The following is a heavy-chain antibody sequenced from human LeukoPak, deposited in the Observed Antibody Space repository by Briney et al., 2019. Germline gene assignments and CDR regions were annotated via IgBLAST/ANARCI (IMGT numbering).Heavy chain of an antibody. Sequence: GGSLRLSCAASGFTFSSYNMNWVRQAPGKGLEWVSYISSSGSTIYYADSVKGRFTISRDNAKNSLYLQMNSLRAEDAAVYYCAELGITMIGGVWGKGTTVTISS. CDR3: AELGITMIGGV. D-gene: IGHD3-10*02. CDR1: GFTFSSYN. V-gene: IGHV3-48*03. CDR2: ISSSGSTI. J-gene: IGHJ6*04.